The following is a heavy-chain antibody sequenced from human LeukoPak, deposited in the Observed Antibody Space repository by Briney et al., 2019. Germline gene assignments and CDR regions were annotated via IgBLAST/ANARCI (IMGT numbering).Heavy chain of an antibody. CDR3: ARDLGPFGGGGYFDY. CDR2: VSGSGDST. CDR1: GFTFSTYA. Sequence: GGSLRLSCAVSGFTFSTYAMNWVRQAPGKGLEWVSTVSGSGDSTYYADSVKGRFTISRDNSKNTLYLQMNSLRAEDTAVYYCARDLGPFGGGGYFDYWGQGTLVTVSS. J-gene: IGHJ4*02. D-gene: IGHD3-3*01. V-gene: IGHV3-23*01.